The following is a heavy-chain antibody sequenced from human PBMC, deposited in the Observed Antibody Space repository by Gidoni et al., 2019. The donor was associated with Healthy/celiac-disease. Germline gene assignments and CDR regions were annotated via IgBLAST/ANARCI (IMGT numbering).Heavy chain of an antibody. CDR2: IYYSGST. J-gene: IGHJ5*02. V-gene: IGHV4-39*01. Sequence: QLQLQESGPGLVKPSETLSLTCTVSVGSISRSSYYWGWIRQPPGKGLEWIGSIYYSGSTYYNPSLKSRVTISVDTSKNQFSLKLSSVTAADTAVYYCARLSPDSSGYFRFDPWGQGTLVTVSS. CDR3: ARLSPDSSGYFRFDP. D-gene: IGHD3-22*01. CDR1: VGSISRSSYY.